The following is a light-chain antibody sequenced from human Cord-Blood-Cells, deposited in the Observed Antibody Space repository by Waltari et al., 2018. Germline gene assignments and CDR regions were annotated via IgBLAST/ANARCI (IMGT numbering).Light chain of an antibody. CDR1: SSDVGGCNY. Sequence: QSALTQPASVSGSPGQSITISCTVTSSDVGGCNYVSWYQQHPGKARKLLIYDVSNRPSGVSNRFSGSKSGNTASLPISGLQAEDEADYYCSSYTSSSTLVFGGGTKLTVL. J-gene: IGLJ3*02. CDR2: DVS. V-gene: IGLV2-14*01. CDR3: SSYTSSSTLV.